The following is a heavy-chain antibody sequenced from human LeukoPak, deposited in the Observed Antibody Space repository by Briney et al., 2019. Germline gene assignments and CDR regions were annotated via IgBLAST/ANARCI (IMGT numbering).Heavy chain of an antibody. CDR1: GFTISSNY. CDR2: IYSGCST. V-gene: IGHV3-53*01. Sequence: PGGSLRLSRAASGFTISSNYMTWVRQAPGKGREGGSVIYSGCSTCYADSVKGRFTLSRDNSKNTVYLQVNNLRAEDTAVYYCARGRGSCSGGSCYDYWGQGTLVTVSS. D-gene: IGHD2-15*01. CDR3: ARGRGSCSGGSCYDY. J-gene: IGHJ4*02.